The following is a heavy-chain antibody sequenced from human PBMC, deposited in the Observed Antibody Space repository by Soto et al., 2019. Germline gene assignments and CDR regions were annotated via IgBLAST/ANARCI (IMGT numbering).Heavy chain of an antibody. J-gene: IGHJ5*02. CDR2: INPNSGGT. CDR3: ARAPYPYMVATWFDP. Sequence: ASVKVSCKASGYTFTGYYIHWVRQAPGQGLEGMGWINPNSGGTNYAQKFQGRVNMTRDTTISTAYMELSWLSSDDTAVYYCARAPYPYMVATWFDPWGQGTVVTVSS. CDR1: GYTFTGYY. V-gene: IGHV1-2*02. D-gene: IGHD5-12*01.